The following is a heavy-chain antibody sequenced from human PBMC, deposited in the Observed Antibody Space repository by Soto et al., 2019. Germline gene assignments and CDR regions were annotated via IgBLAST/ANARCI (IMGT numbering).Heavy chain of an antibody. D-gene: IGHD4-17*01. CDR2: IYYSGST. Sequence: SETLSLTCSVSGGYVNSYYWSWIRQPPGKGLEWIGYIYYSGSTNYNPSLKSRVTISVDTSKNQFSLKLSSVTAADTAVYYCARMYHYGTYFDYWGQGTLVTVSS. CDR3: ARMYHYGTYFDY. J-gene: IGHJ4*02. V-gene: IGHV4-59*02. CDR1: GGYVNSYY.